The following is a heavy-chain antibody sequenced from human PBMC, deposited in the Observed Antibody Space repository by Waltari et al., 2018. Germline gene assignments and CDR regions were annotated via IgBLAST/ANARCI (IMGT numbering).Heavy chain of an antibody. D-gene: IGHD4-17*01. CDR2: ISYDGSNK. CDR1: GFTFSSYA. J-gene: IGHJ4*02. V-gene: IGHV3-30-3*01. Sequence: QVQLVESGGGVVPPGRSLRLSCAASGFTFSSYAVHWVRQAPGKGLEWVAVISYDGSNKYYADAVKGRFTISRDNSKNTLYLQMNSLRAEDTAVYYCARASVTSFDYWGQGTLVTVSS. CDR3: ARASVTSFDY.